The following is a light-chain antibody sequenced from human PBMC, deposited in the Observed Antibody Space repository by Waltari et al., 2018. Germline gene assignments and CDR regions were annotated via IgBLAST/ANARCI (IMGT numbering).Light chain of an antibody. CDR2: YAS. Sequence: DIQMTQSPSSLSASVGDRVTITCQASQDISNYLNWYQHKPGKAPQLLIYYASTLETGVPSRFSGSGSGTDFTFTISSLQPEDIATYYCQQSDSLPPTFGPGTGGYQT. J-gene: IGKJ3*01. CDR1: QDISNY. V-gene: IGKV1-33*01. CDR3: QQSDSLPPT.